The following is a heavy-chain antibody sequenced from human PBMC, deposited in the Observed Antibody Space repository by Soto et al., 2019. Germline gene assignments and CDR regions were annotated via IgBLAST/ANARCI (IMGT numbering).Heavy chain of an antibody. V-gene: IGHV4-4*02. Sequence: SETLSLTCAVSGGSMRSNNRWSWVRQPPGKGLEWIGEIFHSGSTNYNPSLKTRVTISVDKSKNQFSLKLSSLTAADTAVYYCARVYSGSYSDSWGQGTLVTVSS. CDR3: ARVYSGSYSDS. CDR2: IFHSGST. D-gene: IGHD1-26*01. CDR1: GGSMRSNNR. J-gene: IGHJ4*02.